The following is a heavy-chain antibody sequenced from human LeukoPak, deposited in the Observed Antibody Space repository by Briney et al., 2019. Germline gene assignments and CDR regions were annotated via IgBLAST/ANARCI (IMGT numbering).Heavy chain of an antibody. CDR3: ARVSTEHDAFDI. J-gene: IGHJ3*02. Sequence: SETLPLTCTVSGGSISSYYWGWIRQPPGKGLEWIGSIYYSGSTYYNPSLKSRVTISVDTSKNQFSLKLSSVTAADTAVYYCARVSTEHDAFDIWGQGTMVTVSS. V-gene: IGHV4-39*07. D-gene: IGHD1-14*01. CDR2: IYYSGST. CDR1: GGSISSYY.